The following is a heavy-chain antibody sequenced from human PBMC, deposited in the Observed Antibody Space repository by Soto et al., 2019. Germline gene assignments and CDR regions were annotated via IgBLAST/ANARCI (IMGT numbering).Heavy chain of an antibody. J-gene: IGHJ3*02. Sequence: QVQLVQSGAEVKKPGSSVKVSCKASGGTFSSYAISWVRQAPGQGLEWMGGIIPIFGTANYAQKFQGRVTITADESTSTAYMGLSSLRSEATAVYYCAREDPKDLQRAFDIWGQGTMVTVSS. V-gene: IGHV1-69*01. CDR3: AREDPKDLQRAFDI. CDR1: GGTFSSYA. CDR2: IIPIFGTA.